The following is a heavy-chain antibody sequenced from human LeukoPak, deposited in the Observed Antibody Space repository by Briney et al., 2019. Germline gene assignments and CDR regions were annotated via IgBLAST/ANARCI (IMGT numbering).Heavy chain of an antibody. D-gene: IGHD3-22*01. CDR3: VRVKLNYYDSSTYAFDI. V-gene: IGHV4-61*02. J-gene: IGHJ3*02. Sequence: SETLSLTCTVSGGSISSGSYYRSWIRQPAGKGLEWIGRIYASGSTNYNSSLKSRVTISVDMSKNQFSLKLSSVTAADTAVYYCVRVKLNYYDSSTYAFDIWGQGTMVTVSS. CDR2: IYASGST. CDR1: GGSISSGSYY.